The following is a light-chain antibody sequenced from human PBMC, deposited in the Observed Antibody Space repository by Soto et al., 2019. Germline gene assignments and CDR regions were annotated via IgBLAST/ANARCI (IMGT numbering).Light chain of an antibody. J-gene: IGKJ4*01. CDR2: VAS. V-gene: IGKV1-39*01. CDR3: QQSYYTPLLT. Sequence: DIQMTQSPSSLSASVGDRVTITCRASQSISTYLNWYQQKPGEAPKLLIFVASNLRSGVPSRFSGSGSGTDITLTISSLQPEDFATYYCQQSYYTPLLTFGGGTKVEVK. CDR1: QSISTY.